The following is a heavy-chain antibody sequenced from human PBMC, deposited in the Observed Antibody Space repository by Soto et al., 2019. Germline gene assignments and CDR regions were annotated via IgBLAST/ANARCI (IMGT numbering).Heavy chain of an antibody. Sequence: PSETLSLTCTVSGGSISSSSYYWGWIRQPPGKGLEWIGSIYYSGSTYYNPSLKSRVTISVDTSKNQSSLKLSSVTAADTAVYYCAKTGYYYDSSGYYYGDYWGQGTLVTVSS. CDR3: AKTGYYYDSSGYYYGDY. CDR2: IYYSGST. J-gene: IGHJ4*02. V-gene: IGHV4-39*01. CDR1: GGSISSSSYY. D-gene: IGHD3-22*01.